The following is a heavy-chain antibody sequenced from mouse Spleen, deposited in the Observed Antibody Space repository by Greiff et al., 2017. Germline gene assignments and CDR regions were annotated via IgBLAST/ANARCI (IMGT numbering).Heavy chain of an antibody. CDR2: IHPNSGST. J-gene: IGHJ4*01. CDR3: ARIYGYPLYAMDY. V-gene: IGHV1-64*01. CDR1: GYTFTSYW. Sequence: QVQLQQSGAELVKPGASVKLSCKASGYTFTSYWMHWVKQRPGQGLEWIGMIHPNSGSTNYNEKFKSKATLTVDKSSSTAYMQLSSLTSEDSAVYYCARIYGYPLYAMDYWGQGTSVTVSS. D-gene: IGHD2-2*01.